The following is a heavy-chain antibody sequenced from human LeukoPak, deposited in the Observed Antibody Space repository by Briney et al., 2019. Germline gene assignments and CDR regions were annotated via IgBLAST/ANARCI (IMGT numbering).Heavy chain of an antibody. CDR2: IYSGGST. D-gene: IGHD4-23*01. CDR1: GFTFSSYA. J-gene: IGHJ4*02. CDR3: ARERDGNIFDY. V-gene: IGHV3-23*03. Sequence: GGSLRLSCSASGFTFSSYAMSWVRQAPGKGLEWVSVIYSGGSTYYADSVKGRFTISRDNSKNTLYLQMNSLRAEDTAVYYCARERDGNIFDYWGQGTLVTVSS.